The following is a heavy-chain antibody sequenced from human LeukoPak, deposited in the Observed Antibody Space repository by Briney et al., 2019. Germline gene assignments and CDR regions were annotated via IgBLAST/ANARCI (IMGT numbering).Heavy chain of an antibody. CDR2: MNPSGST. J-gene: IGHJ6*03. D-gene: IGHD3-22*01. CDR3: ARGRQDVTMIVVVMTAVSYYLDV. CDR1: GGSFSGYY. Sequence: SETLSLTCAVYGGSFSGYYWTWIRQTPGKGLEWIGEMNPSGSTNYNPSLKSRVTISVDTSKNLFSLKLSSVTAADTAVYYCARGRQDVTMIVVVMTAVSYYLDVWGKGTTVTVS. V-gene: IGHV4-34*01.